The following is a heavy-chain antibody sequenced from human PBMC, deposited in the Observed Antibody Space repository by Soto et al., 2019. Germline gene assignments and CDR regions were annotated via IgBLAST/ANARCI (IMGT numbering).Heavy chain of an antibody. CDR3: ARKGSGWEIDY. V-gene: IGHV3-33*01. CDR1: GFTFSSYG. CDR2: IWYDGSNK. J-gene: IGHJ4*02. D-gene: IGHD3-22*01. Sequence: QVQLVESGGGVVQPGRSLRLSCAASGFTFSSYGMHWVRQAPGKGLVWVAVIWYDGSNKYYADSVKGRFTISRDNSKNTLYLQMNSLRAEDTAVYYCARKGSGWEIDYWGQGTLVTVSS.